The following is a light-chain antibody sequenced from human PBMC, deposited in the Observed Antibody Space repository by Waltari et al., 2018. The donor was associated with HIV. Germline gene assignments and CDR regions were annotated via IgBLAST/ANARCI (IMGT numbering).Light chain of an antibody. Sequence: DIVMIQSPDSLAVSLCERATINCKSSKSVLYSSNNKNYLAWYQQKPVQPPRLLIYWASTRESGIRDRFSGSGSGTDFTLTLSSLQAEDVAVYYCQRYYGNPPPTFGGGTKVDIK. V-gene: IGKV4-1*01. CDR3: QRYYGNPPPT. CDR1: KSVLYSSNNKNY. CDR2: WAS. J-gene: IGKJ4*01.